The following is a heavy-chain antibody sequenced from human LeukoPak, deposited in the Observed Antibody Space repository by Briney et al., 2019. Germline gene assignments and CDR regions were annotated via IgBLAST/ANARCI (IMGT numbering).Heavy chain of an antibody. CDR3: ARARATGSVTIGI. D-gene: IGHD4-17*01. V-gene: IGHV3-30-3*01. CDR2: MSNDGNSK. Sequence: GRSLRLSCAASGFTFSSYTMHRVRQAPGKGLEWVAVMSNDGNSKYYAGSVKGRFTISRDTSKSTLDLQMNGLRPEDTAVYYCARARATGSVTIGIWGQGTLVTVFS. CDR1: GFTFSSYT. J-gene: IGHJ4*02.